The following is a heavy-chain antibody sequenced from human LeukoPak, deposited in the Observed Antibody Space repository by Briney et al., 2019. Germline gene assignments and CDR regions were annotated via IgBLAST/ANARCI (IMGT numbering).Heavy chain of an antibody. CDR3: ARAEYSTNAYFDY. D-gene: IGHD2-2*01. J-gene: IGHJ4*02. CDR2: IYYSWST. Sequence: SETLSLTCTVSGDSISISSYYWGWIRQPPGKGLEWIGSIYYSWSTYYNPSLKSRVTISVDTSKNQFSLKLSSVTAADTAVYYCARAEYSTNAYFDYWGQGTLVTVSS. CDR1: GDSISISSYY. V-gene: IGHV4-39*01.